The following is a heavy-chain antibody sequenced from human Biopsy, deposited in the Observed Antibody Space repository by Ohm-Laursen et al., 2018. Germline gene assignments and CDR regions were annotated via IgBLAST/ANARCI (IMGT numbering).Heavy chain of an antibody. CDR3: ARGDYFDSNGYFWFDP. D-gene: IGHD3-22*01. Sequence: TLSLTCPVSGGSISSGGSYWSWIRQRPGKGLEWIGYIFNSANTYYNPSLKNLITISGDTSKNQFSLKLNSVIAADTAVYYCARGDYFDSNGYFWFDPWGQGTLVTVSS. J-gene: IGHJ5*02. V-gene: IGHV4-31*01. CDR2: IFNSANT. CDR1: GGSISSGGSY.